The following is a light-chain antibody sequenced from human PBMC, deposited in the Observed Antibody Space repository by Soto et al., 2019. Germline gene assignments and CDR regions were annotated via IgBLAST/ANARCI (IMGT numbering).Light chain of an antibody. CDR1: QGMNDF. V-gene: IGKV1-39*01. CDR3: LQTYMVPLV. CDR2: RAS. J-gene: IGKJ4*01. Sequence: QLTQSPASLSASVGDRVTITCRASQGMNDFLNWYKKTPGKAPELLIYRASKLRAGVPSRFSGSQSVTEFTLTISNLQHEDFATYFCLQTYMVPLVFGGGTKVEIK.